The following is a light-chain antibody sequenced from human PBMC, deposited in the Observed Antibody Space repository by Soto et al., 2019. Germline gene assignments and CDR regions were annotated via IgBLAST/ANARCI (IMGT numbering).Light chain of an antibody. CDR3: NSYTTSGAVV. CDR1: SSDIGGYNF. J-gene: IGLJ3*02. V-gene: IGLV2-14*01. CDR2: DVT. Sequence: QPASVSGSPGQSITISCTGTSSDIGGYNFVSWYQQHPGNAPKLIIFDVTTRPSGVSNRFSGSKSGNAASLTISGLQAEDEAHYYCNSYTTSGAVVFGGGTKVTVL.